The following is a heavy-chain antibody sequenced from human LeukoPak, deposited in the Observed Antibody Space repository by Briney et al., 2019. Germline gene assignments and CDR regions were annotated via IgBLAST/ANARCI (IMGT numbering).Heavy chain of an antibody. J-gene: IGHJ6*03. CDR3: AKSPIVIVPAAIRRYYYYYMDV. D-gene: IGHD2-2*02. CDR1: GFTFSIYA. V-gene: IGHV3-23*01. Sequence: GGSLRLSCTASGFTFSIYAMSWVRRAPGKGLEWVSAISGSGSSTYYAGSVKGRFTISRDNSKNTLYLQMDSLRADDTAVYYCAKSPIVIVPAAIRRYYYYYMDVWGKGTTVTVSS. CDR2: ISGSGSST.